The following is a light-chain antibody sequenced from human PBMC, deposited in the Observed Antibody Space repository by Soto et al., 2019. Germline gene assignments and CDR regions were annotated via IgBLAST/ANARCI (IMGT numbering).Light chain of an antibody. CDR2: GVS. J-gene: IGLJ1*01. Sequence: QSALTQPASVSGPPGQSITISCTGTITDIGAYNYVSWYQQHPGKAPKLLIYGVSSRPSGVSNRFSGSKSGNAAYLTISGLQADDEAEYYCSSYTSSITPYVFGTGTKVTVL. CDR3: SSYTSSITPYV. V-gene: IGLV2-14*01. CDR1: ITDIGAYNY.